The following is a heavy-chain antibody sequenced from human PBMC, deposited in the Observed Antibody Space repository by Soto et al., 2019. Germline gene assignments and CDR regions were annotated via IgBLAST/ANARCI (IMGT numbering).Heavy chain of an antibody. J-gene: IGHJ5*02. CDR2: INPSGGST. D-gene: IGHD3-22*01. CDR1: GYPFTSYY. Sequence: DSVKVSFKAYGYPFTSYYMHLVRKAPGQGLEWMGIINPSGGSTSYAQKFHGRVTMTRDTSTSTVYMELSSLRSEDTAVYYCAREFLRYDGSGRGWFDPWGQGTLVTVSS. V-gene: IGHV1-46*01. CDR3: AREFLRYDGSGRGWFDP.